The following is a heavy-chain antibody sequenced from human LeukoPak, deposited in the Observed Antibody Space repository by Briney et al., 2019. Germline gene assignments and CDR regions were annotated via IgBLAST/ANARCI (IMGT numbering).Heavy chain of an antibody. CDR1: GGSFSGYY. Sequence: PSETLSLTCAVYGGSFSGYYWGWIRQPPGKGLEWIGEINHSGSTNYNPSLKSRVTVSVDTSKNQFSLKLSSVTAADTAVYYCARDSGSSDYWGQGTLVTVSS. CDR2: INHSGST. V-gene: IGHV4-34*01. CDR3: ARDSGSSDY. D-gene: IGHD1-26*01. J-gene: IGHJ4*02.